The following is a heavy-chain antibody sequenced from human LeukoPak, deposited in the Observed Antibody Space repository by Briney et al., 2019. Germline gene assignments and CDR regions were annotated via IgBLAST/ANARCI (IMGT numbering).Heavy chain of an antibody. CDR3: ARHLGTSSDH. D-gene: IGHD7-27*01. CDR2: INSDGSST. CDR1: GFTFSGYW. Sequence: GGTVRLSCAASGFTFSGYWMYWARQAPGKGLVWVSLINSDGSSTNYADSVKGRFTISRDNAKNTLYLQVNSLRADDTAVYYCARHLGTSSDHWGPGTLVTVSS. V-gene: IGHV3-74*01. J-gene: IGHJ4*02.